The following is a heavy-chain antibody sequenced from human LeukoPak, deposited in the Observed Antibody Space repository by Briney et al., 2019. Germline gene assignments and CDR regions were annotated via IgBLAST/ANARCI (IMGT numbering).Heavy chain of an antibody. CDR3: AKGGYGSGSYLDY. J-gene: IGHJ4*02. D-gene: IGHD3-10*01. V-gene: IGHV3-9*01. Sequence: SLRLSSAASGFTFDDYAMPWVRQAPGKGLECVSGISWNSGSIGYADSVKGRFTISRDNAKNSLYLQMNSLRAEDTALYYCAKGGYGSGSYLDYWGQGTLVTVSS. CDR1: GFTFDDYA. CDR2: ISWNSGSI.